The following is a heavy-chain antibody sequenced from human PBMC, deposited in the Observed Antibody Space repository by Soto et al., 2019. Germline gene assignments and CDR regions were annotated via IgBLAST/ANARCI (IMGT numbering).Heavy chain of an antibody. CDR2: MFYSGST. V-gene: IGHV4-59*01. CDR3: ASMIGDPVLSFDY. J-gene: IGHJ4*02. D-gene: IGHD3-10*02. CDR1: GGSMSSYY. Sequence: QVQLQESGPGLVKPSETLSLTCTVSGGSMSSYYWSWIRQPPGKGLEWIGFMFYSGSTSYNPSLKSRVTISVDTSENQFSLKLRSVTAADTAVYYCASMIGDPVLSFDYWGQGTLVTISS.